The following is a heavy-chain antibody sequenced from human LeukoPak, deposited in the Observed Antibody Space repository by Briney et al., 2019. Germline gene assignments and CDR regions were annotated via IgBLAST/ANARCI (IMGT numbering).Heavy chain of an antibody. CDR2: ISGGGGST. CDR3: ARHNTVTTDDRAFDI. J-gene: IGHJ3*02. D-gene: IGHD4-17*01. Sequence: GGSLRLSCAASRFTFSSYAMSWVRQAPGRGLEWVSTISGGGGSTYYSDSVKGRFTISRDDSKNTAYLQMNSLKIEDTAIYYCARHNTVTTDDRAFDIWGQGTKVTVSS. CDR1: RFTFSSYA. V-gene: IGHV3-23*01.